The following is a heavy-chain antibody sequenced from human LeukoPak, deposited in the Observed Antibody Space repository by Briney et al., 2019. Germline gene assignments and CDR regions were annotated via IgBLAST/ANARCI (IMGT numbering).Heavy chain of an antibody. CDR3: ARGGSGIDY. V-gene: IGHV4-31*11. D-gene: IGHD3-10*01. Sequence: SGTLSLTCAVSGGSISSGGYYWSWIRQHPGKGLEWIGDIYYSGSTYFNPSLKSRGTISVDTSKNQFSLKLSSVTAADTAVYYCARGGSGIDYWGQGTLVTVSS. CDR2: IYYSGST. J-gene: IGHJ4*02. CDR1: GGSISSGGYY.